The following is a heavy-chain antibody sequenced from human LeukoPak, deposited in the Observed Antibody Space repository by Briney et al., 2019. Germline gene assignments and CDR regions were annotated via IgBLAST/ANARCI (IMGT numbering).Heavy chain of an antibody. V-gene: IGHV1-18*01. D-gene: IGHD5-24*01. CDR1: GYTFTSYG. Sequence: ASVKVSCKASGYTFTSYGISWVRQAPGQGLEWMGWISAYNGNTNYAQKLQGSVTMTTDTSTTTANMEVKGLRPHDPAEYYVAREEMATIGFDYWGQGTLVTVSS. CDR2: ISAYNGNT. CDR3: AREEMATIGFDY. J-gene: IGHJ4*02.